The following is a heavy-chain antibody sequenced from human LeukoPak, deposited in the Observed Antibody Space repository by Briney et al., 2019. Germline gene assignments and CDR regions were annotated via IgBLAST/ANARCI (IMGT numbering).Heavy chain of an antibody. J-gene: IGHJ6*02. CDR2: IYSGGST. CDR1: GFTVSSNF. V-gene: IGHV3-66*01. Sequence: PGGSLRLSCAASGFTVSSNFMSWVRQAPGKGLEWVSVIYSGGSTYYADSVKGRFTISRDNSKNTLYLQMNSLRAEDTAVYYCARDRARRYCSGGSCYSYYGMDVWGQGTTVTVSS. CDR3: ARDRARRYCSGGSCYSYYGMDV. D-gene: IGHD2-15*01.